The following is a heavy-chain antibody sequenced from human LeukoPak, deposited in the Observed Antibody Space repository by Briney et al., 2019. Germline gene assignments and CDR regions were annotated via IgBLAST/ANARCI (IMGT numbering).Heavy chain of an antibody. V-gene: IGHV4-59*01. J-gene: IGHJ5*02. CDR3: ARDSVDGGWYRGSWFDP. Sequence: PSETLSLTCTVSGGSISSYYWSWIRQPPGKGLEWIGYIYYSGSTNYNPSLKSRVTISVDTSKNQFSLKLSSVTAADTAVYYCARDSVDGGWYRGSWFDPWGQGTLVTVSS. CDR2: IYYSGST. CDR1: GGSISSYY. D-gene: IGHD6-19*01.